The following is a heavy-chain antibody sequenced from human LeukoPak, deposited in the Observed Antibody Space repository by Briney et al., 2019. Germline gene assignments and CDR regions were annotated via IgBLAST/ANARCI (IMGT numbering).Heavy chain of an antibody. J-gene: IGHJ4*02. D-gene: IGHD3-22*01. CDR1: GFTLSDHY. CDR3: VRAGDYYSTGDC. V-gene: IGHV3-72*01. Sequence: HPGGSLRLSCAASGFTLSDHYMDWVRQAPGKGLEWVARIRNKANSYSTEYAASVKGRFTISIDDSKNSLYLQMNYLKTEDTAIYYCVRAGDYYSTGDCWGQGTLVTVSS. CDR2: IRNKANSYST.